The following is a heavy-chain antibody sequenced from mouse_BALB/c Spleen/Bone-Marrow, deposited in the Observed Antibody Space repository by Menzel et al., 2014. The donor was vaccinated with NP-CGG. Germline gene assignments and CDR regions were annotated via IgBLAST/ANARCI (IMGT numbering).Heavy chain of an antibody. Sequence: EVKLVESGAELVKPGASVKLPCTASGFNIKDTYMHWVKQRPEQGLEWIGRIDPANGNTKYDPKFQGKATITADTSSNTAYLQLSSLTSEDTAVYYCARGGSSYGWYFDVWGAGTTVTVSS. CDR1: GFNIKDTY. D-gene: IGHD1-1*01. V-gene: IGHV14-3*02. J-gene: IGHJ1*01. CDR3: ARGGSSYGWYFDV. CDR2: IDPANGNT.